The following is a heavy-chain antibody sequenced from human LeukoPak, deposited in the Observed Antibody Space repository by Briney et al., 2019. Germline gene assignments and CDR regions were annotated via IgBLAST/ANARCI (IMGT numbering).Heavy chain of an antibody. CDR3: ARDALYLGMDV. J-gene: IGHJ6*02. V-gene: IGHV3-33*01. D-gene: IGHD5/OR15-5a*01. CDR2: IWYDGSNK. CDR1: KFTFSSYG. Sequence: GGSLRLSCAASKFTFSSYGMHWVRQAPGRGLEWVAFIWYDGSNKYYADSVKGRFTISRDNSKNTVYLQLSSLRAEDTAVYYCARDALYLGMDVWGQGTTVTVSS.